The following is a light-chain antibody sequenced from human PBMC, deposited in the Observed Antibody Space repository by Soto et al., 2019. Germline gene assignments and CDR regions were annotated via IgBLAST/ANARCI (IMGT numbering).Light chain of an antibody. V-gene: IGLV2-14*01. J-gene: IGLJ2*01. CDR2: DVS. CDR1: SSDVGGHNY. CDR3: SSYTNSSTTVV. Sequence: QSVLTQPASVSGSPGQSITISCTGSSSDVGGHNYVSWYQQHPGQAPKVIIYDVSHWPSGVSIRFSGSKSGITASLTISGRQAEDEAGYYCSSYTNSSTTVVFGGGTKLTVL.